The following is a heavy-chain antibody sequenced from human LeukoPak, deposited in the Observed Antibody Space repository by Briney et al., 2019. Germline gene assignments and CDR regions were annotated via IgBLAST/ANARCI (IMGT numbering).Heavy chain of an antibody. V-gene: IGHV4-34*01. J-gene: IGHJ1*01. CDR3: AMRHSSSWYRYFVG. CDR1: GGSFSDYY. D-gene: IGHD6-13*01. Sequence: PSETLSLTCAVYGGSFSDYYWSWIRQSPGKGLEWIGEMNQSGTTKYNPSLEGRVTTSVDTSKNQFSLNLTSMSAADKGVYFCAMRHSSSWYRYFVGWGQGTLVTVSS. CDR2: MNQSGTT.